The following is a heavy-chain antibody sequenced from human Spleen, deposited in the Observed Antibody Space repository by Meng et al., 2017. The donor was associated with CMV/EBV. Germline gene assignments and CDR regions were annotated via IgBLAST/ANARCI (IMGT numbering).Heavy chain of an antibody. D-gene: IGHD5/OR15-5a*01. V-gene: IGHV2-70*20. Sequence: SGPTLVKPKQTLTLTCTFSGFSLTTNSRMCVSWGRQHPGKALEWLAVIDWDDNKYYNTSLKTRPTISKDTPKNQVALTVTNMDPVDTGTYYCARMPLYSVYDYGMDVWGQGTTVTVSS. CDR1: GFSLTTNSRMC. J-gene: IGHJ6*02. CDR3: ARMPLYSVYDYGMDV. CDR2: IDWDDNK.